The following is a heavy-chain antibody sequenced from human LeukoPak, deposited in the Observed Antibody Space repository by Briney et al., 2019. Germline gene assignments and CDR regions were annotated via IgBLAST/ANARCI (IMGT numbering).Heavy chain of an antibody. J-gene: IGHJ4*02. Sequence: GGSRRLSCAASGFTFSSYSMNWVRQAPGKGLEWVSSISSSSSYIYYADSVKGRFTISRDNAKNSLYLQMNSLRAEDTAVYYCARDQADTAMVPPYFDYWGQGTLVTVSS. CDR1: GFTFSSYS. CDR3: ARDQADTAMVPPYFDY. V-gene: IGHV3-21*01. D-gene: IGHD5-18*01. CDR2: ISSSSSYI.